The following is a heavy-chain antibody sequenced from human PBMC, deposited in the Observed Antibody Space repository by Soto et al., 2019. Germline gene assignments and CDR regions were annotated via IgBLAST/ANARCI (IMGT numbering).Heavy chain of an antibody. D-gene: IGHD3-3*01. CDR2: INSDGSST. Sequence: PGGSLRLSCAASGFTFSSYWMHWVRQAPGKGLVWVSRINSDGSSTYYVDSVKGRFTISRDNAKNSLYLQMNSLRAEDTAVYYCARDRYSYYDFWSGSLPYYYYGMDVWGQGTTVTVSS. CDR1: GFTFSSYW. J-gene: IGHJ6*02. CDR3: ARDRYSYYDFWSGSLPYYYYGMDV. V-gene: IGHV3-74*01.